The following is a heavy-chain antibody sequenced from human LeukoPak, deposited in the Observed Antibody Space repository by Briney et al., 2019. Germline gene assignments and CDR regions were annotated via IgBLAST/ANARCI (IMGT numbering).Heavy chain of an antibody. D-gene: IGHD6-13*01. CDR1: GFTFSSYA. V-gene: IGHV3-64*01. J-gene: IGHJ4*02. CDR3: ARAHPGIAAAVPDY. CDR2: ISSNGGST. Sequence: GGSLRLSCAASGFTFSSYAMHWVRLAPGKGLEYVSAISSNGGSTYYANSVKGRFTISRDNSKNTLYLQMGSLRAEDKAVYYCARAHPGIAAAVPDYWGQGTLVTVSS.